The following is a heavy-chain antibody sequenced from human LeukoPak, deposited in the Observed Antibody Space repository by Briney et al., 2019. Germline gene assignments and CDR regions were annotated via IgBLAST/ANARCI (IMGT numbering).Heavy chain of an antibody. V-gene: IGHV4-4*02. D-gene: IGHD2-2*01. Sequence: SETLSLTCVVSSLFLSNENWWSWVRQPPGKGLEWMAEIHRSGLINYNRSRKSRVTISLDKSKNQFSLKLSTATAADTAVYYCARDRDVVVPAAGKYYYYYYMDVWGKGTPVTVSS. CDR3: ARDRDVVVPAAGKYYYYYYMDV. CDR1: SLFLSNENW. CDR2: IHRSGLI. J-gene: IGHJ6*03.